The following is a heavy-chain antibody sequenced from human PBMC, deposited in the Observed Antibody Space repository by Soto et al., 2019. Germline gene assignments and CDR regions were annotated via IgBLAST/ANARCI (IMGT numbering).Heavy chain of an antibody. V-gene: IGHV3-30*03. CDR2: MSYDGSNK. CDR3: AREGIIALDY. J-gene: IGHJ4*02. Sequence: PGGSLRLSCAASGFTFSSSGMHWVRQAPGKGLEWVAVMSYDGSNKYYADSVKGRFTISRDNSNNTLYLQMNSLRTEDTAVYNCAREGIIALDYWGQGTLVTVSS. D-gene: IGHD6-13*01. CDR1: GFTFSSSG.